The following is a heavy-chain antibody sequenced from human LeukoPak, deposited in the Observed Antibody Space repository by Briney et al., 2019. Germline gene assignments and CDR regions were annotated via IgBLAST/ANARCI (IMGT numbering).Heavy chain of an antibody. CDR2: INPSGGST. J-gene: IGHJ4*02. V-gene: IGHV1-46*01. CDR3: ARGNWNYVMDY. D-gene: IGHD1-7*01. Sequence: GGSLRLSCAASGFTFSSYGMHWVHQAPGKGLEWVGIINPSGGSTSYAQKFQGRVTMTRDTSTSTVYMELSSLRSEDTAVYYCARGNWNYVMDYWGQGTLVTVSS. CDR1: GFTFSSYG.